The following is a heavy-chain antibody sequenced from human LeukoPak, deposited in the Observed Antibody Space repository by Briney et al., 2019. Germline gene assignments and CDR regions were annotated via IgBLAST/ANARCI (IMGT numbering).Heavy chain of an antibody. V-gene: IGHV4-38-2*01. CDR3: ARTLYYYDSSGYYLSMVWPFDY. CDR2: IYHSGST. J-gene: IGHJ4*02. Sequence: PGGSLRLSCAASGFTFSSYAMSWVRQAPGKGLEWIGSIYHSGSTYYNPSLKSRVTISVDTSKNQFSLKLSSVTAADTAVYYCARTLYYYDSSGYYLSMVWPFDYWGQGTLVTVSS. CDR1: GFTFSSYA. D-gene: IGHD3-22*01.